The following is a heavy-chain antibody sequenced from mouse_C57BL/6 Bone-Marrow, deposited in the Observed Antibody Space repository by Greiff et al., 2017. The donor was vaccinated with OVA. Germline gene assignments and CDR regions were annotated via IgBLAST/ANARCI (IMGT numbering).Heavy chain of an antibody. V-gene: IGHV1-82*01. J-gene: IGHJ4*01. Sequence: VQLQQSGPELVKPGASVKISCKASGYAFSSSWMNWVKQRPGKGLEWIGRIYPGDGDTNYNGKFKGKATLTADKSSSTAYMQLSSLTSEDSAVYFCASHYGSSYFYYAMDYWGQGTSVTVSS. CDR3: ASHYGSSYFYYAMDY. CDR2: IYPGDGDT. CDR1: GYAFSSSW. D-gene: IGHD1-1*01.